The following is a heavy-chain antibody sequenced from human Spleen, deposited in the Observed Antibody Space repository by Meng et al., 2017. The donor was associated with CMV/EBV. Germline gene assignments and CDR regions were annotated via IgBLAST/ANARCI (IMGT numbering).Heavy chain of an antibody. V-gene: IGHV3-74*01. CDR1: GFTFSSAW. CDR2: STSDGRT. D-gene: IGHD1-26*01. Sequence: LGLSCPAAGFTFSSAWMHWVRQVPGKGPVWVARSTSDGRTSYADSVKGRFTISRDDATSTLYLQMNSLRAEDTAVYYCARDGSYKFDCWGQGTLVTVSS. CDR3: ARDGSYKFDC. J-gene: IGHJ4*02.